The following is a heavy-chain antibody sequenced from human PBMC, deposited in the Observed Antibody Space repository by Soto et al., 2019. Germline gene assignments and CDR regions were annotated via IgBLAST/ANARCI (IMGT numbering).Heavy chain of an antibody. CDR3: VKDDGGYPSTAPH. D-gene: IGHD3-22*01. Sequence: EVQLLESGGGLVQPGGSLRLSCAASGITISNYPMSWVRPAPGKGLDWVSGISGSGGRTDYAYSAKGRFTISKDISKNSLSRQLDNLGVEDTAVYFCVKDDGGYPSTAPHWGQGTLVTVSS. J-gene: IGHJ1*01. V-gene: IGHV3-23*01. CDR2: ISGSGGRT. CDR1: GITISNYP.